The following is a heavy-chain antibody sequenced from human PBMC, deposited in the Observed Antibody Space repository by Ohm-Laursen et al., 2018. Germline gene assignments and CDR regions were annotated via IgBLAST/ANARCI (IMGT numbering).Heavy chain of an antibody. Sequence: SLRLSCSASGFTFDDYAMHWVRQAPGKGLEWLSVISYDGSSKYYADSVKGRFTISRDDSKNTLYLQMNSLGAEDTAVYYCAKDRGLSEFAFDIWGQGTMVSVSS. V-gene: IGHV3-30*18. D-gene: IGHD3-10*01. J-gene: IGHJ3*02. CDR2: ISYDGSSK. CDR1: GFTFDDYA. CDR3: AKDRGLSEFAFDI.